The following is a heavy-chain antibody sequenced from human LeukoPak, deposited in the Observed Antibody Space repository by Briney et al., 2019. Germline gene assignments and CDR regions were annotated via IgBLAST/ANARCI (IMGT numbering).Heavy chain of an antibody. V-gene: IGHV3-23*01. Sequence: GGSLRLSCAASGFTFITYAMNWVRQAPGKGLEWVSAISGSGASTYYADSVKGRFTISRDNSKNTLYLQMNSLRAEDTAVYYCAKASGSYYDYYYFYAMDVWGQGTRSPSP. D-gene: IGHD3-10*01. CDR2: ISGSGAST. J-gene: IGHJ6*02. CDR1: GFTFITYA. CDR3: AKASGSYYDYYYFYAMDV.